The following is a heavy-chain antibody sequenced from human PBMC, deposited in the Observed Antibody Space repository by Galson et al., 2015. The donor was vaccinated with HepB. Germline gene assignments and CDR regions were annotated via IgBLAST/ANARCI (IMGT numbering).Heavy chain of an antibody. J-gene: IGHJ6*02. CDR2: ISYDGSNK. CDR3: ARGDYDFWSGSNPYYYYGMDF. CDR1: GFTFSSYA. V-gene: IGHV3-30-3*01. D-gene: IGHD3-3*01. Sequence: SLRLSCAASGFTFSSYAMHWVRQAPGKGLEWVAVISYDGSNKYYADSVKGRFTISRDNSKNTLYMQMNSLRAEDTAVYYCARGDYDFWSGSNPYYYYGMDFWGQGTLVTVSS.